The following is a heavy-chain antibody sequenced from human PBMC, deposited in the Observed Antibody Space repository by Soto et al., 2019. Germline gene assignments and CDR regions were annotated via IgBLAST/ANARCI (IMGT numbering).Heavy chain of an antibody. CDR1: GGSISSGDYY. D-gene: IGHD5-12*01. CDR2: IYYSGST. V-gene: IGHV4-30-4*01. Sequence: SETLSLTYTVSGGSISSGDYYWSWIRQPPGKGLEWIGYIYYSGSTYYNPSLKSRVTISVDTSKNQFSLKLSSVTAADTAVYYCARWLGYGPHFDYWGQGTLVTVS. CDR3: ARWLGYGPHFDY. J-gene: IGHJ4*02.